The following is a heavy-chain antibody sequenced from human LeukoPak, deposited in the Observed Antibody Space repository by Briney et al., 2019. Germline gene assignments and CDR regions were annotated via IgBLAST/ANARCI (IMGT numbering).Heavy chain of an antibody. Sequence: ASVKVSCKASGYTFTSYDINWVRQATGQGLEWMGWMNPNSGNTGYAQKFQGRVTMTRNTSISTAYMELSSLRSGDTAVYYCARVVSSSFDAFDIWGQGTMVTVSS. V-gene: IGHV1-8*01. CDR1: GYTFTSYD. CDR3: ARVVSSSFDAFDI. J-gene: IGHJ3*02. CDR2: MNPNSGNT. D-gene: IGHD2-8*01.